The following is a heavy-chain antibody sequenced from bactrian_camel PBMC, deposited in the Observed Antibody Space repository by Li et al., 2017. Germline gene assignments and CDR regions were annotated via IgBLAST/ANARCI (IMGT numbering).Heavy chain of an antibody. CDR1: GLTHANWC. D-gene: IGHD3*01. V-gene: IGHV3S6*01. CDR3: AAGDQLRRGVCARPFGY. J-gene: IGHJ6*01. CDR2: IYTSSSLT. Sequence: HVQLVESGGGSVQPGGSLTLSCVASGLTHANWCMAWFRQAPGKEREGVAVIYTSSSLTYYTDSVKGRFTISQDNAKNTLYLQMNSLKPEDTGIYYCAAGDQLRRGVCARPFGYWGQGTQVTVS.